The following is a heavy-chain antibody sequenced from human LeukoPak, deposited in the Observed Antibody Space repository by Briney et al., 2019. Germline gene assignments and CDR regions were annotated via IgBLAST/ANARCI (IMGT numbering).Heavy chain of an antibody. V-gene: IGHV3-48*01. Sequence: PGGSLRLSCAASGFTFSSYEMNWVRQAPGKGLEWVSYISSSSSTIYYADSVKGRFTISRDNAKNSLYLQMNSLRAEDTAVYYCARAPQSGSPLYWGQGTLVTVSS. CDR3: ARAPQSGSPLY. J-gene: IGHJ4*02. CDR2: ISSSSSTI. CDR1: GFTFSSYE. D-gene: IGHD1-26*01.